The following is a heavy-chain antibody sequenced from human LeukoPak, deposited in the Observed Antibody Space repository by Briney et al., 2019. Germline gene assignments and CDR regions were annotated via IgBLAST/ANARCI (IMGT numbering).Heavy chain of an antibody. CDR1: GYSISSGYY. CDR3: TSVNSSGYYYSGY. V-gene: IGHV4-38-2*02. Sequence: SETLSLTCTVSGYSISSGYYWGWIRQPPGKGLEWIGSIYHSGSTYYNPSLKSRVTISVDTSKNQFSLKLSSVTAADTAVYYCTSVNSSGYYYSGYWGQGTLVTVSS. CDR2: IYHSGST. D-gene: IGHD3-22*01. J-gene: IGHJ4*02.